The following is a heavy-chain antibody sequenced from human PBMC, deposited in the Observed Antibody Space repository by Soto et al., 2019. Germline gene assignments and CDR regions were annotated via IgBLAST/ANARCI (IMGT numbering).Heavy chain of an antibody. D-gene: IGHD6-13*01. V-gene: IGHV3-9*01. CDR1: GFTFDDYA. Sequence: EVQLVESGGGLVQPGRSLRLSCAASGFTFDDYAMHWVRQAPGKGLEWVSGISWNSGSIGYADSVKGRFTISRDNAKNSLYLQMNSLRAEDTALYYCAKDFSSSWYGGGTWFDPWGQGTLVTVSS. CDR2: ISWNSGSI. J-gene: IGHJ5*02. CDR3: AKDFSSSWYGGGTWFDP.